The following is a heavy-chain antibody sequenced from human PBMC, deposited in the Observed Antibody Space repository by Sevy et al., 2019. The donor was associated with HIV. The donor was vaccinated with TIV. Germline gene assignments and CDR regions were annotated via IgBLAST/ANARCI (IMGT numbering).Heavy chain of an antibody. D-gene: IGHD1-20*01. CDR2: INPNSGGT. Sequence: ASMKVSCKASGYTFTGYYMHWVRQAPGQGLEWMGWINPNSGGTNYAQKFQGRVTMTRDTSISTAYMELSRLRSDDTAVYYCARVEAVWVSVDYWGQGTLVTVSS. CDR1: GYTFTGYY. J-gene: IGHJ4*02. CDR3: ARVEAVWVSVDY. V-gene: IGHV1-2*02.